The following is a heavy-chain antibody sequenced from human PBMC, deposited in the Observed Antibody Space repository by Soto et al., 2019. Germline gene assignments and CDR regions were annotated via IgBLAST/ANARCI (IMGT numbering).Heavy chain of an antibody. CDR1: GFSLSTSRVG. J-gene: IGHJ3*02. CDR2: IYWDDDR. CDR3: AHILITWGVVSALDAFDM. V-gene: IGHV2-5*02. Sequence: GSGPTLVNPTQTLTLTCSFSGFSLSTSRVGVAWIRQPPGKALEWLAIIYWDDDRRYSPSLKTRLAITKDTSKNQVVLTMTNLDPGDTATYSRAHILITWGVVSALDAFDMWGQGTMVTVSS. D-gene: IGHD3-22*01.